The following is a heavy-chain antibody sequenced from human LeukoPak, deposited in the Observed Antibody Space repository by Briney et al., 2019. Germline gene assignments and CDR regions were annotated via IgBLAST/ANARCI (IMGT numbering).Heavy chain of an antibody. D-gene: IGHD3-22*01. Sequence: ASVKVSCKASGYTFINYDINWVRQAPGQGLEWMGWTNPNSGKTGYARKFQGRITMTRDTSISTAYMELSSLTSEDTAVYYCVRVSSGRLDFDYWGQGTLVTVSS. J-gene: IGHJ4*02. CDR1: GYTFINYD. CDR2: TNPNSGKT. CDR3: VRVSSGRLDFDY. V-gene: IGHV1-8*02.